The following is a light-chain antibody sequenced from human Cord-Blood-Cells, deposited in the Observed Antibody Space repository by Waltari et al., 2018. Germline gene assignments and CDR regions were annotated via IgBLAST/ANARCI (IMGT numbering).Light chain of an antibody. CDR2: DAS. Sequence: EIVLTQSPATLSLSPGERATLSRRASQSVSSYLAWYQQNPGQAPRLLIYDASNRATGIPARFSGSGSGTDFTLTISSLEPEDFAVYYCQQRSNWPPNTFGPGTKVDIK. J-gene: IGKJ3*01. CDR1: QSVSSY. CDR3: QQRSNWPPNT. V-gene: IGKV3-11*01.